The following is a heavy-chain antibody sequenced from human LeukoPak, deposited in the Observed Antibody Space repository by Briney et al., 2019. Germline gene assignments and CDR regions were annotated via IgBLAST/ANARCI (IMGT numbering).Heavy chain of an antibody. CDR2: KYYSGST. CDR1: GVSINTCCYY. Sequence: PSETLSLTCAVSGVSINTCCYYWTWLRQPPGKGLEWTGYKYYSGSTRYNSSLRSRLTISLDTSKNQFSLRLTSVTAADTAVYYCARGRSYGFDFDSWGQGTLVIVSS. CDR3: ARGRSYGFDFDS. D-gene: IGHD5-18*01. V-gene: IGHV4-61*01. J-gene: IGHJ4*02.